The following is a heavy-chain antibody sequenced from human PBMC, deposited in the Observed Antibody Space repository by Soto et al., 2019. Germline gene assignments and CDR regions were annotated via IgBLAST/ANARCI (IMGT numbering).Heavy chain of an antibody. D-gene: IGHD2-2*02. Sequence: SETLSLTCAVYGGSFSGYYWSWIRQPPGKGLEWIGEINHSGSTNYNPSLKSRVTISVDTSKNQFSLKLSSVTAADTAVYYCAREDYCSSTSCYSYYHYYGMDVWGQGTTVT. V-gene: IGHV4-34*01. CDR3: AREDYCSSTSCYSYYHYYGMDV. J-gene: IGHJ6*02. CDR2: INHSGST. CDR1: GGSFSGYY.